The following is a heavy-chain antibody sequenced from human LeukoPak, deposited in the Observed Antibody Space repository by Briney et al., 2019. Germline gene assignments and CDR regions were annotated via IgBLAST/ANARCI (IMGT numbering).Heavy chain of an antibody. CDR2: IYPGDSDT. J-gene: IGHJ4*02. D-gene: IGHD3-10*01. CDR3: ARHYYGSGSLLGY. CDR1: GYSFTSYW. V-gene: IGHV5-51*01. Sequence: PGESLKISCKGSGYSFTSYWIGWVRQMPGKGLEWMGIIYPGDSDTRYSPSLQGQVTLSADKSISTAYLQWSSLKAPDTAMYYCARHYYGSGSLLGYWGQGTLVTVSS.